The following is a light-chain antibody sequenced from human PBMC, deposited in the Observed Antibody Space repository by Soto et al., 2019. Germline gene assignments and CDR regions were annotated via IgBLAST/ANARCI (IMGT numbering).Light chain of an antibody. CDR1: QGISSY. V-gene: IGKV1-8*01. CDR3: QQYYSYSFT. Sequence: AIRMTQSPSSLSASTGDRVTITCRASQGISSYLAWYQQKPGKAPKLLIYAASTLQSGVPSRFSGSGSGTDFTLTIGCLQSEDFATYYCQQYYSYSFTFGVGTKVDIK. J-gene: IGKJ3*01. CDR2: AAS.